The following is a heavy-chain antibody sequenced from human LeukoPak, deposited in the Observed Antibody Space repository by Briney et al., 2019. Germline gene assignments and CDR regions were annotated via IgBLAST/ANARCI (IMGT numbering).Heavy chain of an antibody. J-gene: IGHJ4*02. CDR2: IRSKAYGGTT. D-gene: IGHD3-3*01. V-gene: IGHV3-49*04. Sequence: GGSLRLSCTASGLTFSDYAMSWVRQAPGKGLEWVGFIRSKAYGGTTEYAASVKGRFTISRDDSKSIAYLQMNSLENEDTAVYYCTRHPIFGVVPEFDYWGQGTLVTVSS. CDR1: GLTFSDYA. CDR3: TRHPIFGVVPEFDY.